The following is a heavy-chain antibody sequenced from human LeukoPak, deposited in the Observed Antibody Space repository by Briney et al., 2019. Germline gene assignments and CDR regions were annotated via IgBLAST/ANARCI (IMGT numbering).Heavy chain of an antibody. CDR2: INPNSGGT. V-gene: IGHV1-2*02. Sequence: ASVKVPCKASGYTFTGYYMHWVRQAPGQGLEWMGWINPNSGGTNYAQKFQGRVTMTRDTSISTAYMELSRLRSDDTAVYYCARDPSDYGGIYFDYWGQGTLVTVSS. CDR1: GYTFTGYY. D-gene: IGHD4-23*01. J-gene: IGHJ4*02. CDR3: ARDPSDYGGIYFDY.